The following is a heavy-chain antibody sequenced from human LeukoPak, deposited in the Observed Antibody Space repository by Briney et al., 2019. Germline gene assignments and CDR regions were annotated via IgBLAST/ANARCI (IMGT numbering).Heavy chain of an antibody. Sequence: GRSLRLSCAASGFTFSSYWMSWVRQAPGKGLEWVANIKQDGSEKYYVDSVKGRFTISRDNAKNSLYLQMNSLRAEDTAVYYCARDSSGWYKHFDNWGQGTLVTVSS. J-gene: IGHJ4*02. CDR1: GFTFSSYW. V-gene: IGHV3-7*03. CDR2: IKQDGSEK. CDR3: ARDSSGWYKHFDN. D-gene: IGHD6-19*01.